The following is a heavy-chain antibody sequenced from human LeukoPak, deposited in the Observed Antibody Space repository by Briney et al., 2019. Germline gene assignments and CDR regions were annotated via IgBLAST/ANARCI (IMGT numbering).Heavy chain of an antibody. Sequence: SETLSLTCAVYGGSFSGYYWSWIRQPPGKGLEWIGEINHSGSTNYNPSLKSRVTISVDTSKNQFSLKLSSVTAADTAVYYCARGRGGYCSGGSCYSPNNWFDPWGQGTLVTVSS. D-gene: IGHD2-15*01. CDR2: INHSGST. CDR3: ARGRGGYCSGGSCYSPNNWFDP. V-gene: IGHV4-34*01. J-gene: IGHJ5*02. CDR1: GGSFSGYY.